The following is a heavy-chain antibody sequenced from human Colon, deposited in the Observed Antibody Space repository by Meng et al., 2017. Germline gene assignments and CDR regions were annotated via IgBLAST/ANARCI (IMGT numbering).Heavy chain of an antibody. V-gene: IGHV4-31*03. D-gene: IGHD1-14*01. Sequence: PGLATPSQTLSLTCRLSGASTSSYRSSCSWSRQHPQRSLLGFIFNTHTSRSTFYPSLESRLSISRETSTNHFSLRLRSLTAADTAVYYCSRIPRGVTWGFFDLWGRGTLVTVSS. J-gene: IGHJ2*01. CDR3: SRIPRGVTWGFFDL. CDR2: NTHTSRS. CDR1: GASTSSYRSS.